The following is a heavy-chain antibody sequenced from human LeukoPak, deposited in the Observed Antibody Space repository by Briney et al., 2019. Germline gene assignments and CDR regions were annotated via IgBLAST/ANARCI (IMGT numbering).Heavy chain of an antibody. CDR3: ARGVAISSSGWYDTFDY. Sequence: PGGSLRLPCGASGFTFSNSAMYWVRQAPGKGLEFVSVISTNGDRTYYADSVKGRFTISRDNSKNTLYLQMGSLRADDMAVYYCARGVAISSSGWYDTFDYWGQGALVTISS. CDR2: ISTNGDRT. CDR1: GFTFSNSA. J-gene: IGHJ4*02. V-gene: IGHV3-64*02. D-gene: IGHD6-19*01.